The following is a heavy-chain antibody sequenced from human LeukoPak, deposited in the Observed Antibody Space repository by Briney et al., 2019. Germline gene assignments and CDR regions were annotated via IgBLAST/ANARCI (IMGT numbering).Heavy chain of an antibody. Sequence: GGSLRLSXAASGFTFSSYSMNWVRQAPGKGLEWVSYISSSSSTIYYADSVKGRFTISRDNAKNSLYLQMNSLRAEDTAVYYCARADYYDNAFDIWGQGTMVTVSS. CDR2: ISSSSSTI. CDR1: GFTFSSYS. J-gene: IGHJ3*02. V-gene: IGHV3-48*01. CDR3: ARADYYDNAFDI. D-gene: IGHD3-22*01.